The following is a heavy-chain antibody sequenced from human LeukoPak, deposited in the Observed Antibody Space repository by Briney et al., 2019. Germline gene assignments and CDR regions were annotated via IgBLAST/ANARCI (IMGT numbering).Heavy chain of an antibody. CDR2: INQGGSVR. V-gene: IGHV3-7*03. CDR3: AKLSSGGSCYSLCWFDP. Sequence: GESLRLSCAASGFTFRSYWMSWVRQAPGKGLEWVANINQGGSVRYYMDSVKGRFTISRDNSKNTLYLQMNSLRAEDTAVYYCAKLSSGGSCYSLCWFDPWGQGTLVTVSS. D-gene: IGHD2-15*01. J-gene: IGHJ5*02. CDR1: GFTFRSYW.